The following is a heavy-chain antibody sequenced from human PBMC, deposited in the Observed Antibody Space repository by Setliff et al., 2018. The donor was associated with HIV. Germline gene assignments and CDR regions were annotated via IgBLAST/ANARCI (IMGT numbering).Heavy chain of an antibody. Sequence: GASVKVSCKPSGYSFTNHYMHWVRQAPGQGIEWMGVINPTGGSTRNTQKFQGRVAMTRDTSTSTVYMELSSLRSEDTAVYYCASAGAWQRNALDIWGQGTMVTVSS. CDR2: INPTGGST. V-gene: IGHV1-46*01. CDR3: ASAGAWQRNALDI. CDR1: GYSFTNHY. D-gene: IGHD5-12*01. J-gene: IGHJ3*02.